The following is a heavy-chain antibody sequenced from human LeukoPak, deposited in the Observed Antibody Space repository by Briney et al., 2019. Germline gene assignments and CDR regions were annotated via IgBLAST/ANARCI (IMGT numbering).Heavy chain of an antibody. V-gene: IGHV4-39*01. D-gene: IGHD3-10*01. Sequence: SETLSLTCTVSGGSISSSSYSWGWIRQPPGKGLEWIGSIYYSGSTYYNPSLKSRVTISVDTSKNQFSLKLSSVTAADTAVYYCARNSPMVRGAIDYWGQGTLVTVSS. J-gene: IGHJ4*02. CDR1: GGSISSSSYS. CDR3: ARNSPMVRGAIDY. CDR2: IYYSGST.